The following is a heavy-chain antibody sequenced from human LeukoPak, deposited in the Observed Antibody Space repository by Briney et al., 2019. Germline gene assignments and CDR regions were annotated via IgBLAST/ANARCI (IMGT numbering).Heavy chain of an antibody. CDR1: GFTFSDYY. J-gene: IGHJ2*01. Sequence: GGSLRLSCAASGFTFSDYYMSWIRQAPGKGLEWVSYISSSSSYTNYADSVKGRFTISRDNAKNSLYLQMNSLRAEDTAVYYCARAPPYCGGDCSDWYFDLWGRGTLVTVSS. CDR3: ARAPPYCGGDCSDWYFDL. D-gene: IGHD2-21*02. V-gene: IGHV3-11*05. CDR2: ISSSSSYT.